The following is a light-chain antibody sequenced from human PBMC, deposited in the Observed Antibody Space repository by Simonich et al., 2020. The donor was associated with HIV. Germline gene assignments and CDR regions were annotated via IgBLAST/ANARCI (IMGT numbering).Light chain of an antibody. Sequence: DIVMTQSPDSLTVSLGERATINCKASQSVLHSSNNKNNLAWYQQKPGQPPKLLIYWASTRESGVPDRFSGSGSGTNFTLTISSLQAEDVAVYYCHQYYSIPTFGQGTKAEVK. V-gene: IGKV4-1*01. CDR2: WAS. CDR1: QSVLHSSNNKNN. CDR3: HQYYSIPT. J-gene: IGKJ1*01.